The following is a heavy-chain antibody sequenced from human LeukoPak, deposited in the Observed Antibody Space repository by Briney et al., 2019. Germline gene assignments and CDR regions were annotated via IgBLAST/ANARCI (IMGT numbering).Heavy chain of an antibody. V-gene: IGHV4-59*01. CDR2: VHYSGST. D-gene: IGHD1-26*01. Sequence: SETLSLTCTVSGGSISSYYWSWVRQPPGKGLEWIGYVHYSGSTKYNPSLKSRVTISVDTSKNQFSLKLSSVTAADTAVYYCARGRTGSYYAAGYWGQGTLVTVSS. CDR1: GGSISSYY. J-gene: IGHJ4*02. CDR3: ARGRTGSYYAAGY.